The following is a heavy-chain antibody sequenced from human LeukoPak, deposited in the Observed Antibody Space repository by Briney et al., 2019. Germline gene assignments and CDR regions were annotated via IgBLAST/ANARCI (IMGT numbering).Heavy chain of an antibody. V-gene: IGHV3-72*01. CDR1: GFPFSDHY. Sequence: GGSLRLSCAASGFPFSDHYMDWVRQAPGEGLEWVGRIRNKANSYTTEYAASVKGRFTISRDDSKNSLYLQMNSLKTEDTAVYFCARAKYSSGWFPSDPWGQGTLVTVSS. J-gene: IGHJ5*02. CDR2: IRNKANSYTT. D-gene: IGHD6-19*01. CDR3: ARAKYSSGWFPSDP.